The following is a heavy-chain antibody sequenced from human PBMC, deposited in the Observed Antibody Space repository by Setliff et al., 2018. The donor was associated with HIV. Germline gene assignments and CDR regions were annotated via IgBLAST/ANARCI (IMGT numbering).Heavy chain of an antibody. CDR3: AREIGSGPAALDY. Sequence: SCKASGYTFTGYYMHWVRQAPGKGLEWVAVISYDGRNKYYADSVKGRFTISRDNSKNTLYLQMNSLRAEDTAVYYCAREIGSGPAALDYWGQGTLVTVSS. V-gene: IGHV3-30*04. CDR1: GYTFTGYY. D-gene: IGHD2-15*01. CDR2: ISYDGRNK. J-gene: IGHJ4*02.